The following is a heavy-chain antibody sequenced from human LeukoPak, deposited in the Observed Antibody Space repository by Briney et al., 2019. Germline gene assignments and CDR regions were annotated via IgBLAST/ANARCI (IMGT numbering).Heavy chain of an antibody. CDR3: AKDLASAEVVDY. Sequence: RSLRLSCAASGFTFSSYGMHWVRQAPGKGLEWVAVISYDGSNKYYGDSVKGRFTISRDNSKNTLYLQMNSLRAEDTAVYYCAKDLASAEVVDYWGQGTLVTVSS. J-gene: IGHJ4*02. CDR1: GFTFSSYG. D-gene: IGHD6-13*01. CDR2: ISYDGSNK. V-gene: IGHV3-30*18.